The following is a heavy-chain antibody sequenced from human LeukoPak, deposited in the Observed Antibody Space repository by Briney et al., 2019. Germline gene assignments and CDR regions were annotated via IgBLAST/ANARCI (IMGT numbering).Heavy chain of an antibody. CDR1: GYSISSGYY. CDR2: IYHSGST. D-gene: IGHD4-17*01. CDR3: ARYDYGDSVFGFDS. Sequence: PSETLSLTCTVSGYSISSGYYWGWIRQPPGKGLEWIGSIYHSGSTYYNPSLKSRVTISVDTSKNQFSLKMTSVIVADTAVYYCARYDYGDSVFGFDSWGRGTLVTVSS. V-gene: IGHV4-38-2*02. J-gene: IGHJ4*02.